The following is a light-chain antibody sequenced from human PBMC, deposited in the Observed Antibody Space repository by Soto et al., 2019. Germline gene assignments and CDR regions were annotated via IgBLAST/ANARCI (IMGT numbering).Light chain of an antibody. Sequence: QSVLTQPPSVSGAPGHRVTISCTGSSSNIGAGYDVHWYRQLPGTAPKLLIYGNTNRPSVVPDRFSGSKSGTSASLAINGLQAEDEADYYCHSYASSLSGSVFGGGTKLTVL. CDR3: HSYASSLSGSV. V-gene: IGLV1-40*01. CDR2: GNT. CDR1: SSNIGAGYD. J-gene: IGLJ3*02.